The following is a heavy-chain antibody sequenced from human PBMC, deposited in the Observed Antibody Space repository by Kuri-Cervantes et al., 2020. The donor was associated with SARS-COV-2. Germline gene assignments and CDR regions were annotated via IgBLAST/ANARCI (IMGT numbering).Heavy chain of an antibody. CDR1: GFTVSSNY. J-gene: IGHJ4*02. V-gene: IGHV3-48*01. Sequence: GESLKISCAASGFTVSSNYMSWVRQAPGKGLQWVSYISSTSSTIYYADSVKGRFTISRDNAKNSLHLQMNSLRAEDTAVYYCARPSHDFWSGYSPNEYWGQGSLVTVSS. CDR3: ARPSHDFWSGYSPNEY. D-gene: IGHD3-3*01. CDR2: ISSTSSTI.